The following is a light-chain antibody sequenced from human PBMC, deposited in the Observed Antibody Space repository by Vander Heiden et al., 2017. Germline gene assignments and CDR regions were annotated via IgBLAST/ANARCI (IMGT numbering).Light chain of an antibody. V-gene: IGLV1-47*01. CDR3: AAWDDSLSGWV. J-gene: IGLJ3*02. CDR2: TNN. CDR1: SSNIGSHY. Sequence: QSVLTQPPSASGTPGQRVTISCSGSSSNIGSHYVYWYQQLPGTAPKLLIYTNNQRPSGVPDRFSGSKSGTSASLAIGGLRSEDEADYYCAAWDDSLSGWVFGGGTKLTVL.